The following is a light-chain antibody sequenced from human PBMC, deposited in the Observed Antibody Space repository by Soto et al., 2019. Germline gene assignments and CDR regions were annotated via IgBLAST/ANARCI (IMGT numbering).Light chain of an antibody. CDR2: EVS. V-gene: IGLV2-23*02. CDR1: SSDVGSYNL. J-gene: IGLJ1*01. Sequence: QSVLTQPASVSGSPGQSITISCTGTSSDVGSYNLVSWYQQHPGKAPKLMIYEVSRRPSGVSNRCSGSKSGNTASLTISGLQAEDEADYYCYSYAGSSTHYVFGTGTKVT. CDR3: YSYAGSSTHYV.